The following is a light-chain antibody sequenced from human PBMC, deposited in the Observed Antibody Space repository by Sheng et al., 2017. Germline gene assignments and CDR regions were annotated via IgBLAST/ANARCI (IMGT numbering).Light chain of an antibody. V-gene: IGKV3D-20*02. J-gene: IGKJ4*01. CDR2: AAS. CDR1: QSVTSNF. CDR3: QQRSSWLT. Sequence: DIVLTQSPGTLSVSPGERATLSCRASQSVTSNFLAWYQQKVGQAPRLLIYAASSRAAGIPDRFTGGGSGTDFALTISGLEPEDFSVYYCQQRSSWLTFGGGTKVEIK.